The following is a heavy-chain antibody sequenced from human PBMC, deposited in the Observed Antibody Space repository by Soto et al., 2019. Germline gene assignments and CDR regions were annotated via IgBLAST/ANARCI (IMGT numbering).Heavy chain of an antibody. D-gene: IGHD2-15*01. CDR1: GYTFTSYG. J-gene: IGHJ4*02. CDR2: ISAYNGNT. Sequence: ASVKVSCKASGYTFTSYGISWVRQAPGQGLEWMGWISAYNGNTNYAQKLQGRVTMTTVTSTSTAYMELRSLRSDDTAVYYCASPQCSGGSCYEFGYWGQGTLVTVSS. CDR3: ASPQCSGGSCYEFGY. V-gene: IGHV1-18*01.